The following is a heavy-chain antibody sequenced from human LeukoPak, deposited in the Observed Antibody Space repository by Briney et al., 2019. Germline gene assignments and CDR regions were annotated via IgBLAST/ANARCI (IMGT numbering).Heavy chain of an antibody. D-gene: IGHD3-10*01. CDR2: INPSGGST. Sequence: GASVKVSCKASGYTFTSYYLYWVRQAPGQGLEWMGIINPSGGSTSYAQKFPGRVTMTRDTSTSTVYMELSSLRSEDTAVYYCARTYYYGSGSYQEAYYFDYWGQGTLVTVSS. J-gene: IGHJ4*02. V-gene: IGHV1-46*01. CDR3: ARTYYYGSGSYQEAYYFDY. CDR1: GYTFTSYY.